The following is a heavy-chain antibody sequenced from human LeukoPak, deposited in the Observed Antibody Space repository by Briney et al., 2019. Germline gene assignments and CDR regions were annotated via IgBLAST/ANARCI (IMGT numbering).Heavy chain of an antibody. CDR2: IKEDGSEK. D-gene: IGHD6-25*01. Sequence: SGGSLRLSCAAPGFTFSSYWMSWVRQAPGKGLEWVANIKEDGSEKYYVDSVKGRFTISRDNAKKSLYLQMNSLGAEDTAVYYCARDRGRNWFDSWGQGTLVTVSS. J-gene: IGHJ5*01. CDR3: ARDRGRNWFDS. CDR1: GFTFSSYW. V-gene: IGHV3-7*04.